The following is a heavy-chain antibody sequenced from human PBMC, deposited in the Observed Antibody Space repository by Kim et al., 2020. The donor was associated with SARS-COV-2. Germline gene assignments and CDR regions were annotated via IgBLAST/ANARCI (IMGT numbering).Heavy chain of an antibody. V-gene: IGHV3-48*02. Sequence: GGSLRLSCAASGFSCNTYGMTWVRQPQGKGLEWASYISSISITTYYGDSVKGRFTFSRDNAKNSRYLQMSRLRDEDTAVYYCARVERERRGLAPWGQGTLVTVSS. CDR2: ISSISITT. D-gene: IGHD1-1*01. CDR3: ARVERERRGLAP. J-gene: IGHJ5*02. CDR1: GFSCNTYG.